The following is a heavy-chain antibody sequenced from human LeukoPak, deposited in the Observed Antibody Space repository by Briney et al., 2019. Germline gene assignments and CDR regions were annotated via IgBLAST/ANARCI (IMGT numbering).Heavy chain of an antibody. V-gene: IGHV3-23*01. D-gene: IGHD2-15*01. CDR2: ISNNGGYT. Sequence: GGSLRLSCAASGFTFSSSAMSWVRQAPGKGLEWVSAISNNGGYTYNADSVQGRFTISRDNSKSTLCLQMNSLRAEDTAVYYCAKQLGYCSDGSCYFPYWGQGTLVTVSS. J-gene: IGHJ4*02. CDR1: GFTFSSSA. CDR3: AKQLGYCSDGSCYFPY.